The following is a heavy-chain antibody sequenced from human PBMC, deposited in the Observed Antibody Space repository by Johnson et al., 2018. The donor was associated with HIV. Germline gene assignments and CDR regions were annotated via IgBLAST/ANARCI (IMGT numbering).Heavy chain of an antibody. J-gene: IGHJ3*02. CDR2: IREDGGES. Sequence: VQLVESGGGLVQPGGSLRLSCAASGFTFNFHWMTWVRQAPGKGLVWVARIREDGGESYYVASVKGRFTISRDNSKNTLYLQMASLRAEDTAVYYGARGGVGRYESSASPQRAFDIWGQGTMVTVSS. D-gene: IGHD3-22*01. CDR1: GFTFNFHW. V-gene: IGHV3-7*02. CDR3: ARGGVGRYESSASPQRAFDI.